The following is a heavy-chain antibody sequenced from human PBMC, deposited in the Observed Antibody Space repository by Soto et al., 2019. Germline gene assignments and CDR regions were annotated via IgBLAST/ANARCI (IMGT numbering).Heavy chain of an antibody. CDR2: ISGSGSSI. J-gene: IGHJ5*02. Sequence: EVQLLESGGGLVQPGGSLRLSCAASGFTFSNYAMIWVRQAPGKGLEWVSGISGSGSSIYYADSVKGRFTISRDNSKNTLYLQMNILRAEDTAVYYCAKGGDSSSWKNWFDPWGQGTLVTVSS. CDR3: AKGGDSSSWKNWFDP. V-gene: IGHV3-23*01. CDR1: GFTFSNYA. D-gene: IGHD6-13*01.